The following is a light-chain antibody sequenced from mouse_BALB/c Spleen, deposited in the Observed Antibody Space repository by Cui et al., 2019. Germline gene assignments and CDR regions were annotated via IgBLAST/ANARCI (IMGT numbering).Light chain of an antibody. CDR1: ENIYSY. CDR3: QHHYGTPP. CDR2: NAK. J-gene: IGKJ1*01. Sequence: DIQMTQSPASLSASVGETVTITCRASENIYSYLAWYQQKQGKSPQLLVYNAKTLAEGVPSRFSGSVSGTQFSLKINSLQPEDFGSYYCQHHYGTPPFGGGTKLEIK. V-gene: IGKV12-44*01.